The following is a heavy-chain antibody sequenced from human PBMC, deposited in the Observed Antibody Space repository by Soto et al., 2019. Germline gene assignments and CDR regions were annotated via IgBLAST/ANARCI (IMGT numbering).Heavy chain of an antibody. D-gene: IGHD3-3*01. V-gene: IGHV1-2*04. CDR1: GYTFTGYY. CDR2: INPNSGGT. Sequence: ASVKVSCKASGYTFTGYYMHWVRQAPGQGLEWMGWINPNSGGTNYAQKFQGWVTMTRDTSISTAYMELSRLRSDDTAVYYCARAGDTYYDFWSGPYYHYGMDVWGQGTRVTVSS. J-gene: IGHJ6*02. CDR3: ARAGDTYYDFWSGPYYHYGMDV.